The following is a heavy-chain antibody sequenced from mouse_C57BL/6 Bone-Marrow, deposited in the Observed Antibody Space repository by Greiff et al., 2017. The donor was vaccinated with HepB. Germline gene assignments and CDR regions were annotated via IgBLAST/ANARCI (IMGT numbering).Heavy chain of an antibody. CDR2: ISNLAYSI. CDR1: GFTFSDYG. D-gene: IGHD1-1*01. Sequence: EVMLVESGGGLVQPGGSLKLSCAASGFTFSDYGMAWVRQAPRKGPEWVAFISNLAYSIYYADTVTGRFTISRENAKNNLYLEMRSLRSEDTAMYYCARHGYYGSSWYFCVWGTGTPVTVSS. J-gene: IGHJ1*03. CDR3: ARHGYYGSSWYFCV. V-gene: IGHV5-15*01.